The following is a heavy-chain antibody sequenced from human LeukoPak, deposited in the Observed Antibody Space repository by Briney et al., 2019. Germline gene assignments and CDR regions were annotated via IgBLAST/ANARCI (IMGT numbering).Heavy chain of an antibody. CDR1: GGSISNYY. D-gene: IGHD3-9*01. Sequence: PSETLFLTCTVSGGSISNYYWNWIPQPPGRGLEWSGYIYYIGSTNYNPSLKSRVTISVDTSKNQFSLKLNSVTAADTAVYYCARGGLFSTDNWFDPWGQGTLVTVSS. CDR2: IYYIGST. V-gene: IGHV4-59*01. J-gene: IGHJ5*02. CDR3: ARGGLFSTDNWFDP.